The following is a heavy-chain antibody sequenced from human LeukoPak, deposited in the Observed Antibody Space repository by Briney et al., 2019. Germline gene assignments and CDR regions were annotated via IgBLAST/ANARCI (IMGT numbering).Heavy chain of an antibody. Sequence: PSETLSLTCTVSGGSISSSSYYWGWIRQPPGKGLEWIGTIYYSGSTYYNPSLKSRVTISVDTSKNQFSLKLSSVTAADTAVYYCAREKTGDYAVVYFDYWGQGTLVTVSS. CDR3: AREKTGDYAVVYFDY. D-gene: IGHD4-17*01. CDR1: GGSISSSSYY. J-gene: IGHJ4*02. V-gene: IGHV4-39*02. CDR2: IYYSGST.